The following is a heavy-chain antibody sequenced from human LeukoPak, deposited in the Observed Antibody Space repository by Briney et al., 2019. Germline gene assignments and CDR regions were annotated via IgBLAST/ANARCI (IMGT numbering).Heavy chain of an antibody. Sequence: SVKVSCKASGGTFSSYAISWVRQAPGQGLEWMGGIIPIFGTANYAQKFQGRVTITTDESTSTAYMELSSLRSEDTAVYYCARVGYCSGSTCYGAIDYWGQGTLVTVSS. J-gene: IGHJ4*02. V-gene: IGHV1-69*05. D-gene: IGHD2-15*01. CDR3: ARVGYCSGSTCYGAIDY. CDR2: IIPIFGTA. CDR1: GGTFSSYA.